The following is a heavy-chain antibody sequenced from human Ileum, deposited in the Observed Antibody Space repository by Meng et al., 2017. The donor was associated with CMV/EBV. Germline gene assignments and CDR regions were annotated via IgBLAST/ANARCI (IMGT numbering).Heavy chain of an antibody. D-gene: IGHD6-13*01. V-gene: IGHV3-73*01. CDR1: GFTFSDHY. J-gene: IGHJ5*02. CDR2: IRSKANSYAT. CDR3: TRLTRDSSSWGNWFDP. Sequence: GGSLRLSCATSGFTFSDHYMDWVRQASGKGLEWVGRIRSKANSYATAYAASVKGRFTISRDDSKNTAYLQMNSLKTEDTAVYYCTRLTRDSSSWGNWFDPWGQGTLVTVSS.